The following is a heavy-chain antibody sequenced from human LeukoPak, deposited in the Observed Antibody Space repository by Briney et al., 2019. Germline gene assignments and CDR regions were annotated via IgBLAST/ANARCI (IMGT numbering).Heavy chain of an antibody. D-gene: IGHD3-22*01. CDR2: IYYSGST. CDR1: GGSISIYY. CDR3: ARVYYDSSGYIDY. J-gene: IGHJ4*02. V-gene: IGHV4-59*01. Sequence: PSETLSLTCTVSGGSISIYYWSWIRQPPGKGLEWIGYIYYSGSTNYSPSLKSRVTISVDTSKNQFSLKLSSVTAADTDVYYCARVYYDSSGYIDYWGQGTLVTVSS.